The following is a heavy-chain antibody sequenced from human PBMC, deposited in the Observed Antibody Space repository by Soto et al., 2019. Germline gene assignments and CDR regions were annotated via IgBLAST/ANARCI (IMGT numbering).Heavy chain of an antibody. CDR3: ARKSVYSYGYNYFDX. D-gene: IGHD5-18*01. CDR2: IYYSGST. J-gene: IGHJ4*02. V-gene: IGHV4-31*03. CDR1: GGSISSGGYY. Sequence: TLSLTCTVSGGSISSGGYYWSWIRQHPGKGLEWIGYIYYSGSTYYNPSLKSRVTISVDTSKNQFSLKLSSVTAAGTAVYYCARKSVYSYGYNYFDXWGQATPVPVSX.